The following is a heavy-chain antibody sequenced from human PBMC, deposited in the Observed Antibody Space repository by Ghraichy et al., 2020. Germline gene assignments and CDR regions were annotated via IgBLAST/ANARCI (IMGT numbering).Heavy chain of an antibody. CDR2: ISSSSSYI. CDR3: ARDLDTAWGGYGMDV. D-gene: IGHD5-18*01. J-gene: IGHJ6*02. V-gene: IGHV3-21*01. Sequence: GESMNISCAASGFTFSSYSMNWVRQAPGKGLEWVSSISSSSSYIYYADSVKGRFTISRGNAKNSLYLQMNSLRAEDTAVYYCARDLDTAWGGYGMDVWGQGTTVTVSS. CDR1: GFTFSSYS.